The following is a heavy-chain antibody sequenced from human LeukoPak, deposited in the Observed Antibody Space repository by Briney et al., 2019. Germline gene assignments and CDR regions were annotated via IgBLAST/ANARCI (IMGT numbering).Heavy chain of an antibody. CDR2: IYPDDSST. Sequence: GESLKISCKGSGYSFAGYWIGWVRQMPGKGLECMGIIYPDDSSTRYSPSFQGQVTISADKSISTAYLQWSSLKASDTAMYYCARFGAPSMAYWYFDLWGRGTLVTVSS. J-gene: IGHJ2*01. D-gene: IGHD2/OR15-2a*01. CDR3: ARFGAPSMAYWYFDL. V-gene: IGHV5-51*01. CDR1: GYSFAGYW.